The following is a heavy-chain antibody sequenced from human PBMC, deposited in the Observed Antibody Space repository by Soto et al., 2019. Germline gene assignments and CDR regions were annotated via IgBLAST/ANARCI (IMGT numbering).Heavy chain of an antibody. D-gene: IGHD3-10*01. CDR1: GGSFREYY. Sequence: SETLSLTCAVNGGSFREYYWSWLRQPPGKGLEWIGEINQSGTTHYNPSLKRRINISIDTSKNQFSLNLTSVTAADTATYYCARDIITVIGGEIYYYFGMDVWGQRTTDTVSS. CDR2: INQSGTT. J-gene: IGHJ6*02. CDR3: ARDIITVIGGEIYYYFGMDV. V-gene: IGHV4-34*01.